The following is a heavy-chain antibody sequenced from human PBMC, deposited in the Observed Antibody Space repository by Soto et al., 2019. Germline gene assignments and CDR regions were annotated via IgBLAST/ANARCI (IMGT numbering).Heavy chain of an antibody. CDR1: GGSISSYY. V-gene: IGHV4-59*08. CDR3: AGRRIEIAAATIGYFDY. CDR2: IYYSGST. D-gene: IGHD6-13*01. J-gene: IGHJ4*02. Sequence: PSETLSLTCTVSGGSISSYYWSWIRQPPGKGLEWIGYIYYSGSTNYNPSLKSRVTISVDTSKNQFSLKLSSVTAADTAVYYCAGRRIEIAAATIGYFDYWGQGTLVTVSS.